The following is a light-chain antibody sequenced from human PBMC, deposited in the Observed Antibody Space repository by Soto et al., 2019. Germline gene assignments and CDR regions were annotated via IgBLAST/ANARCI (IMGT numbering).Light chain of an antibody. V-gene: IGLV2-14*03. CDR1: SSDIGAYDY. CDR3: TSFAHGRIYV. Sequence: QSALTQPASVSGSPGQSITISCSGTSSDIGAYDYVSWYQQHPGRAPKRIIYEVSHRFSCLSYRFSGSKSGNTASLTISGLQAEDEGDYYCTSFAHGRIYVFGSGTKVTVL. J-gene: IGLJ1*01. CDR2: EVS.